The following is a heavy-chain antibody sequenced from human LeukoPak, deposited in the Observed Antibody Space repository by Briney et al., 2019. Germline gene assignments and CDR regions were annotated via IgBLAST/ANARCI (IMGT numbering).Heavy chain of an antibody. V-gene: IGHV4-31*03. Sequence: SETLSLTCTVSGGSISSGGYYWSWIRQHPGKGLEWIGYIYYSGSTYYNPSLKSRVTISVDTSKNQFSLKLSSVTAADTAVYYCASWSPSSPSGFDYWGQGTLVTVSS. CDR1: GGSISSGGYY. D-gene: IGHD6-6*01. CDR3: ASWSPSSPSGFDY. CDR2: IYYSGST. J-gene: IGHJ4*02.